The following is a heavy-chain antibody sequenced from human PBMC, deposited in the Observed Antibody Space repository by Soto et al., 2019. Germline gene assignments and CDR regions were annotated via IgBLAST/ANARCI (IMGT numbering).Heavy chain of an antibody. Sequence: SETLSLTCAVYGGSFSGYYWSWIRQPPGKGLEWIGEINHSGSTNYNPSLKSRVTISVDTSKNQFSLKLSSVTAADTAVYYCARERVGVTGTHYYYYMDVWGKGTTVTVSS. CDR1: GGSFSGYY. CDR2: INHSGST. V-gene: IGHV4-34*01. J-gene: IGHJ6*03. D-gene: IGHD1-7*01. CDR3: ARERVGVTGTHYYYYMDV.